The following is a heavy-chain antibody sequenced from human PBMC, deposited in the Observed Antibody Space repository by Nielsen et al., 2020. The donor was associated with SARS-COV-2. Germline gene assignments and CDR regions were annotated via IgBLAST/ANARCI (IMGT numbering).Heavy chain of an antibody. D-gene: IGHD3-9*01. J-gene: IGHJ4*02. V-gene: IGHV3-23*01. CDR1: GFTFRDCA. Sequence: GESLKISCAASGFTFRDCAMSWVRQAPGKGLEWVSAISGSGGTTFYADSVKGRFTISRDNSKNTLYLQMNSLRAEDTAVYYCAKDLTLYDILTGYDYWGQGTLVTVSS. CDR3: AKDLTLYDILTGYDY. CDR2: ISGSGGTT.